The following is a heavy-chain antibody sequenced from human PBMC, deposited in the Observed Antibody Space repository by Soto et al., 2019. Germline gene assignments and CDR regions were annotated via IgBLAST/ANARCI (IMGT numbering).Heavy chain of an antibody. CDR3: GADFGGSSGSGHYVDS. V-gene: IGHV5-51*01. Sequence: GESLKISCKASRYNFNEYWIGWVRQMPGKGLEWMGNIYPGDSDTRYSPSFEGPVTMSADRSTNTVYLQWISLKASDSAIYFCGADFGGSSGSGHYVDSWGQGTRVTGSS. CDR2: IYPGDSDT. D-gene: IGHD6-13*01. J-gene: IGHJ4*02. CDR1: RYNFNEYW.